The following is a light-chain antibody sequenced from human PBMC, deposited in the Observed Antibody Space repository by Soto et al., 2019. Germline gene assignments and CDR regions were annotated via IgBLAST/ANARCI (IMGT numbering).Light chain of an antibody. CDR3: QQYNNWPLRT. V-gene: IGKV3-15*01. CDR2: GAS. CDR1: QSVNSN. J-gene: IGKJ1*01. Sequence: ETVMTQSPATLSVSPGERATLSCRASQSVNSNLAWYQQKPGQAPRLLIYGASTRATGIPARFSGSGSGTEFTLTISSLQSEDFAVYYCQQYNNWPLRTFGQGTKVDIK.